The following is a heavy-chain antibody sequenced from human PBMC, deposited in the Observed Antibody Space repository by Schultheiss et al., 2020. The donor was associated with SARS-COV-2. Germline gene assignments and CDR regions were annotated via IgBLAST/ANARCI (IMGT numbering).Heavy chain of an antibody. Sequence: GGSLRLSCAASGFTFSSYAMHWVRQAPGKGLEWVAVISYDGSNKYYADSVKGRFTISRDNSKNTLYLQMNSLRAEDTAVYYCARDGSSSGFDPWGQGTLVTVSS. CDR2: ISYDGSNK. D-gene: IGHD6-13*01. CDR3: ARDGSSSGFDP. CDR1: GFTFSSYA. J-gene: IGHJ5*02. V-gene: IGHV3-30*04.